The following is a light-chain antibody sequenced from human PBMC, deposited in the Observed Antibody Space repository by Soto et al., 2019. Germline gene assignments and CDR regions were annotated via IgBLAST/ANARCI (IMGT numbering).Light chain of an antibody. J-gene: IGLJ1*01. CDR2: RNN. V-gene: IGLV1-47*01. CDR3: AAWDYSLSAPFYV. Sequence: QSVLTQPHAASGTPGHRVTIYCSGSSYNIGSNYVYWYQQLPGTAPKLLIYRNNQRPSGVPDRFSGSKSGTSASLAISGLRSEDEADYYCAAWDYSLSAPFYVFGNGTKFTVL. CDR1: SYNIGSNY.